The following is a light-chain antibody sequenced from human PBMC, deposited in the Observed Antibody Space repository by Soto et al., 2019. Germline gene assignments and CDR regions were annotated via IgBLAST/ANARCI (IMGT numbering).Light chain of an antibody. CDR1: QTIGAN. Sequence: DIQMTQSPSSLSASVCARLTITCRASQTIGANLNWYRQKLGKAPTLLIYDASTLQSGVPSRFSGLGSGTDFALTITSLQPDDSATYYCQQSYTTVYTFGPGTKVDIK. CDR3: QQSYTTVYT. J-gene: IGKJ2*01. CDR2: DAS. V-gene: IGKV1-39*01.